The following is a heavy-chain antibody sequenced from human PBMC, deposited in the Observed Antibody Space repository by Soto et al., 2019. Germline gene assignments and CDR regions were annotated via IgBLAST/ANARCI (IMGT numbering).Heavy chain of an antibody. CDR2: INHSGST. V-gene: IGHV4-34*01. CDR3: ARGFALRLVAYYYYGMDV. CDR1: GGSFSGYY. J-gene: IGHJ6*02. Sequence: PSETLSLTCAVYGGSFSGYYWSWLRQPPGKGLEWIGEINHSGSTNYNPSLKSRVTISVDTSKNQFSLKLSSVTAADTAVYYCARGFALRLVAYYYYGMDVWGQGXTVTSP. D-gene: IGHD2-21*01.